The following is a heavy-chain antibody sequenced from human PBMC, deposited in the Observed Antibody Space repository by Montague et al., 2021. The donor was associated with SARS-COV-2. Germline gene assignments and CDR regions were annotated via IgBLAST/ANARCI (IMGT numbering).Heavy chain of an antibody. J-gene: IGHJ4*02. CDR3: ARGRAVAVYDY. Sequence: SLRLSCAASGFTFSSYAMHWVRQAPGKGLEYVSAISSNGGSTYYANSVKGRFTISRDNSKNTLYLPMGSLRAEDMAVYYCARGRAVAVYDYWGQGTLVTVSS. CDR1: GFTFSSYA. CDR2: ISSNGGST. V-gene: IGHV3-64*01. D-gene: IGHD6-19*01.